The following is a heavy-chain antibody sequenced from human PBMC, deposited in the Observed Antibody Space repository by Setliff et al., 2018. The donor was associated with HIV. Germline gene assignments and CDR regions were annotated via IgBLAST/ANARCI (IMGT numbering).Heavy chain of an antibody. J-gene: IGHJ4*02. CDR2: ISGSADST. V-gene: IGHV3-23*01. CDR1: GSIFSSYA. Sequence: GGSLRLSCAASGSIFSSYAMNWVRQAPGKGLEWVSAISGSADSTYYAHSVRGRFTISRDNSKNTLYLQMNSLRAEDTAVYYCVKGFPRRYLDSSGYYYFDYWGLGTLVTVSS. D-gene: IGHD3-22*01. CDR3: VKGFPRRYLDSSGYYYFDY.